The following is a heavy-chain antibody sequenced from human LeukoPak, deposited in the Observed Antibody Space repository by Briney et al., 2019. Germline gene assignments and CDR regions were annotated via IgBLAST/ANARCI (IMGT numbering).Heavy chain of an antibody. D-gene: IGHD6-19*01. CDR1: GFTFSSYA. Sequence: GGTLRLSCAASGFTFSSYAMSWVRQAPGKGLEWVSAISGSGGSTYYADSVKGRFTISRDNSKNTLYLQMNSLRAEDTAVYYCAKSRGIYDNSGWRTFDYWGQGTLVTVSS. CDR2: ISGSGGST. J-gene: IGHJ4*02. CDR3: AKSRGIYDNSGWRTFDY. V-gene: IGHV3-23*01.